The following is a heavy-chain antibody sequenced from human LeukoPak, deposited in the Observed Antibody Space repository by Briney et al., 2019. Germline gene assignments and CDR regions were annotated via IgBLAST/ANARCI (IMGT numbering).Heavy chain of an antibody. CDR2: ISSSGSTI. CDR3: ARVTFGASGLFDY. V-gene: IGHV3-11*04. D-gene: IGHD3-10*01. CDR1: GFTFSDYY. J-gene: IGHJ4*02. Sequence: GGSLRLSCAASGFTFSDYYMSWIRQAPGKGLEWVSYISSSGSTIYYADSVKGRFTISRDNAKNSLYLQMISLRAEDMAVYYCARVTFGASGLFDYWGQGTLVTVSS.